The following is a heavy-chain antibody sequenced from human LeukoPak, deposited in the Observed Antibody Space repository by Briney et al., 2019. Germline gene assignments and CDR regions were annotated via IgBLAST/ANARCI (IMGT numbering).Heavy chain of an antibody. D-gene: IGHD6-19*01. V-gene: IGHV4-59*08. J-gene: IGHJ5*02. Sequence: SETLSLTCTVSGGSISSYYWSWIRPPPGKGLEWIGYIYYSGSTNYNPSLKSRVTISVDTSKNQFSLKLSSVTAADTAVYYCASSGYSSGGGWFDPWGQGTLVTVSS. CDR1: GGSISSYY. CDR2: IYYSGST. CDR3: ASSGYSSGGGWFDP.